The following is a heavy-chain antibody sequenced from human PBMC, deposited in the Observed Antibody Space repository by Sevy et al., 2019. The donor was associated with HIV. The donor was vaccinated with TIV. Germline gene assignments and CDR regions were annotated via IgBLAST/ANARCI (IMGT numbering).Heavy chain of an antibody. CDR3: ARATYYYDSSGYSGFDY. CDR1: GFTFSSYS. V-gene: IGHV3-48*02. J-gene: IGHJ4*02. CDR2: ISSSSSTI. Sequence: GGSLRLSCAASGFTFSSYSMNWVRQAPGKGLEWVSYISSSSSTIYYADSVKGRFTISRDNAKNSEYLQMNSLRDEDTAVYYCARATYYYDSSGYSGFDYWGQGTLVTVSS. D-gene: IGHD3-22*01.